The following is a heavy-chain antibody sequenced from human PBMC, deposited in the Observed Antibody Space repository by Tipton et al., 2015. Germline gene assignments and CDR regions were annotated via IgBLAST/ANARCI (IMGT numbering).Heavy chain of an antibody. Sequence: TLSLTCTVSGGSVSSGSYYWSWIRQPPGKGLEWIGYIYYSGSTNYNHSLKSRVTISVDTSKSQFSLNLSSVTAADTAVYYCAKGHRPKPHSGYDGEEDVWGQGTTVTVSS. CDR3: AKGHRPKPHSGYDGEEDV. D-gene: IGHD5-12*01. J-gene: IGHJ6*02. V-gene: IGHV4-61*01. CDR2: IYYSGST. CDR1: GGSVSSGSYY.